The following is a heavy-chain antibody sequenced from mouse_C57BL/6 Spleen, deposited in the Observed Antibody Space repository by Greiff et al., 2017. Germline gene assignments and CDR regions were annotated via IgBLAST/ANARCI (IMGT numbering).Heavy chain of an antibody. CDR3: ARRWSYASMDY. D-gene: IGHD2-3*01. Sequence: EVHLVESGGGLVKPGGSLKLSCAASGFTFSSYAMSWVRQTPEKRLEWVATISDGGSYTYYPDNVKGRFTISRDNAKNNLYLQMSHLKSEDTAMYYCARRWSYASMDYWGQGTSVTVSS. V-gene: IGHV5-4*01. J-gene: IGHJ4*01. CDR2: ISDGGSYT. CDR1: GFTFSSYA.